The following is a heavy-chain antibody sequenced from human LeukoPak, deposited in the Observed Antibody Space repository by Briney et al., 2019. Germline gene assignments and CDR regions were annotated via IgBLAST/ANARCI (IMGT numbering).Heavy chain of an antibody. CDR3: ARRAGAYSHPYDY. J-gene: IGHJ4*02. V-gene: IGHV3-NL1*01. CDR2: IYSDNT. CDR1: AFIFSSYG. Sequence: GGSLRLSCAASAFIFSSYGMHWVRQAPGKGLEWVSFIYSDNTHYSDSVKGRFTISRDNSKNTLYLQMNSLRAEDTAVYYCARRAGAYSHPYDYWGQGTLVTVSS. D-gene: IGHD4-17*01.